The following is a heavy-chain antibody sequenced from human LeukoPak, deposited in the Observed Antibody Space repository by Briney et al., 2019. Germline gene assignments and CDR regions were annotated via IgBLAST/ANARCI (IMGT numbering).Heavy chain of an antibody. CDR2: ISAYNGNT. D-gene: IGHD6-19*01. J-gene: IGHJ5*02. V-gene: IGHV1-18*01. CDR1: GYTFTSYG. CDR3: ARSPATTIAVAAIREDWFDP. Sequence: ASVKVSCKASGYTFTSYGISWVRQAPGQGLEWMGWISAYNGNTNYARKLQGRVTMTTDTSTSTAYVELRSLRSDDTAVYYCARSPATTIAVAAIREDWFDPWGQGTLVTVSS.